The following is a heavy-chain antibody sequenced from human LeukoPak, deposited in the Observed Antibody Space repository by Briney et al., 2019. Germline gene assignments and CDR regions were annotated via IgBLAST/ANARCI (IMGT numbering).Heavy chain of an antibody. CDR1: GGSISSYY. CDR3: ARHRAAVVVWFDP. V-gene: IGHV4-59*08. D-gene: IGHD3-22*01. Sequence: SETLSLTCTVSGGSISSYYWSWIRQPPGKGLEWIGYIYYSGSTNYNPSLKSRVTISVDTSKNQFSLKLSSVTAADTAVYSCARHRAAVVVWFDPWGQGTLVTVSS. J-gene: IGHJ5*02. CDR2: IYYSGST.